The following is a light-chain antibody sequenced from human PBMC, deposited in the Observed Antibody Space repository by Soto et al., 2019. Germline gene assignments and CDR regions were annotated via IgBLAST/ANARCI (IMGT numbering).Light chain of an antibody. V-gene: IGLV1-40*01. CDR2: VNT. J-gene: IGLJ1*01. CDR1: RSNIGAGYD. CDR3: QSYDSSLSGYV. Sequence: QTVLPQPPSVSGAPGQRVTISFTGSRSNIGAGYDVHWYQQLPGTAPKLLIYVNTNRPSGVPHRFSGSKSRTPASLAITGLQAEDDADYYCQSYDSSLSGYVFGTGTKVTVL.